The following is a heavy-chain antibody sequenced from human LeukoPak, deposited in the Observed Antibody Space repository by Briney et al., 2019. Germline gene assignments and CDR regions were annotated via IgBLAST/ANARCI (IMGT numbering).Heavy chain of an antibody. D-gene: IGHD3-10*01. CDR1: GGSFSGYY. CDR3: ARNYGSGSPYYYYYYGMDV. V-gene: IGHV4-34*01. Sequence: SETLSLTCAVYGGSFSGYYWSWIRQPPWKGLEWIGEINHSGSTNYNPSLKSRVTISVDTSKNQFSLKLSSVTAADTAVYYCARNYGSGSPYYYYYYGMDVWGQGTTVTVSS. CDR2: INHSGST. J-gene: IGHJ6*02.